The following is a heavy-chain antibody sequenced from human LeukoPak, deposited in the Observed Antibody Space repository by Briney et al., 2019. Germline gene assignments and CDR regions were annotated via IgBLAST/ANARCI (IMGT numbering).Heavy chain of an antibody. CDR1: GFTFHNYG. Sequence: GRSLRLSCAASGFTFHNYGMHWVRQAPGKGLEWVAVIWHDGTGKYYADSVKGRFTISRENSNNTLYLQMNSLRAEDTAVYYCARDNGGYNWFDPWGQGTLVTVSS. D-gene: IGHD2-8*01. CDR3: ARDNGGYNWFDP. J-gene: IGHJ5*02. V-gene: IGHV3-33*01. CDR2: IWHDGTGK.